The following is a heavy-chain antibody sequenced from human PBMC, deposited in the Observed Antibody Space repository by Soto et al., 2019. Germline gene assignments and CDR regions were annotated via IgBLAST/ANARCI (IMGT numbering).Heavy chain of an antibody. D-gene: IGHD3-22*01. CDR1: GGSISSSNW. Sequence: PSETLSLTCAVSGGSISSSNWWIWGRQPPGKGLEWIWEIYHRGSTNYNPSLESRVTISVDNSKNQFSLKLSSVTAADTAVYYCAILPTYYYDSGAPLDISGQGTIVTGSS. V-gene: IGHV4-4*02. J-gene: IGHJ3*02. CDR3: AILPTYYYDSGAPLDI. CDR2: IYHRGST.